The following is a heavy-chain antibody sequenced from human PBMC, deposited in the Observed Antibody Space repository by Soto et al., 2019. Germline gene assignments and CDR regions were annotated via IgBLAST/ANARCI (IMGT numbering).Heavy chain of an antibody. CDR1: GGSISSYY. D-gene: IGHD4-17*01. Sequence: PSETLSLTCTVSGGSISSYYWSWIRQPPGKGLEWIGYIYYSGSTNYNPSLKSRVTISVDTSKNQFSLKLSSVTAADTAVYYCARHGPVTTWGIFDYWGQGTLVTVSS. V-gene: IGHV4-59*08. CDR2: IYYSGST. CDR3: ARHGPVTTWGIFDY. J-gene: IGHJ4*02.